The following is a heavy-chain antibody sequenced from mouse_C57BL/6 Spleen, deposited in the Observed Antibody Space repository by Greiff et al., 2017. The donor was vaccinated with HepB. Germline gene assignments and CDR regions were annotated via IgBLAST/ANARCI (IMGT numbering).Heavy chain of an antibody. D-gene: IGHD2-1*01. J-gene: IGHJ3*01. CDR3: ARGGYYGNHGFAY. CDR2: FHPYNDDT. Sequence: VKVVESGAELVKPGASVKMSCKASGYTFTTYPIEWMKQNHGKSLEWIGNFHPYNDDTKYNEKFKGKATLTVEKSSSTVYLELSRLTSDDSAVYYCARGGYYGNHGFAYWGQGTLVTVSA. CDR1: GYTFTTYP. V-gene: IGHV1-47*01.